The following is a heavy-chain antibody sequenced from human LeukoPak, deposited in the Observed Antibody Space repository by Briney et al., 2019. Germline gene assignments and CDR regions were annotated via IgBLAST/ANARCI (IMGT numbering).Heavy chain of an antibody. CDR3: ARHRGYERTGYYFLDAFDF. J-gene: IGHJ3*01. Sequence: SETLSLTCTVSGGSISSYYWSWIRQPPGKGLEWIWYIYISGSTDYNPSLKSRVTISLDTSKNLFSLKLGSLTAADTAVYYCARHRGYERTGYYFLDAFDFWGQGTMVTVSS. V-gene: IGHV4-4*09. CDR2: IYISGST. CDR1: GGSISSYY. D-gene: IGHD3-22*01.